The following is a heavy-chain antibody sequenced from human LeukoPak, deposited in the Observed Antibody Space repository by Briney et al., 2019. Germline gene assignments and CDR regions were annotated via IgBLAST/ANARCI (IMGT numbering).Heavy chain of an antibody. CDR1: GFTFSNAW. CDR2: IKSKTDGGAT. Sequence: GGSLRLSCAASGFTFSNAWMSWVRQAPGKGLEWVGRIKSKTDGGATDYAAPVKGRFTISRDDSKNTLYLQMNSLKTEDTAVYYCTTDSSSGWDQGYWGQGTLVTVSS. D-gene: IGHD6-19*01. V-gene: IGHV3-15*01. CDR3: TTDSSSGWDQGY. J-gene: IGHJ4*02.